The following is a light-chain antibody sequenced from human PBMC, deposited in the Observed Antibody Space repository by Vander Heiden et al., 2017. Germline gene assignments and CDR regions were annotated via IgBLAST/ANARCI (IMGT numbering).Light chain of an antibody. CDR3: TSYTRSRTVV. CDR1: SSDIGGNKY. Sequence: QSALTQPASVSGSPGQSMTISCSGTSSDIGGNKYISWYQQHPGKAPKLLIYEVTGRPSAISDRFSGSKSGNKASTTISGLQAEDEADYYCTSYTRSRTVVFGGGTKLTVL. J-gene: IGLJ3*02. V-gene: IGLV2-14*03. CDR2: EVT.